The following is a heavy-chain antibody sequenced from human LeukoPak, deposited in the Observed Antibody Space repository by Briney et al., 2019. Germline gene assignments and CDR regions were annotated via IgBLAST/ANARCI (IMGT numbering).Heavy chain of an antibody. CDR1: GFTFTSSA. CDR2: IVVGSGNT. V-gene: IGHV1-58*01. J-gene: IGHJ6*03. Sequence: EASVKVSCKASGFTFTSSAVQWVRQARGQRLEWIGWIVVGSGNTNYAQKFQERVTITRDMSTSTAYMELSSLRSEDTAVYYCAAILSRYYYMDVWGKGTTATVSS. D-gene: IGHD3-10*01. CDR3: AAILSRYYYMDV.